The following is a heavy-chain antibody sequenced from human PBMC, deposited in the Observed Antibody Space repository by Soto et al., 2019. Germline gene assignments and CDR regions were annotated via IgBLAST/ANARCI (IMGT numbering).Heavy chain of an antibody. J-gene: IGHJ6*02. Sequence: SETLSLTCAVSGGSISSSNWWSWVRQPPGKGLEWIGEIYHSGSTNYNPSLKSRVTISVDKSKNQFSLKLSSVTAADTAVYYCARAVPTVVTPYYFGMDVWGQGTTVTVSS. CDR3: ARAVPTVVTPYYFGMDV. CDR2: IYHSGST. V-gene: IGHV4-4*02. CDR1: GGSISSSNW. D-gene: IGHD4-17*01.